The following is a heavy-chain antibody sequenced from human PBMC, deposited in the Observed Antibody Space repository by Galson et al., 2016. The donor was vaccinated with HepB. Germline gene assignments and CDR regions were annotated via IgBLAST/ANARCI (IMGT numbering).Heavy chain of an antibody. D-gene: IGHD3-9*01. V-gene: IGHV4-34*01. CDR1: GVSFSGNY. CDR3: ARGPNLTTTDN. Sequence: LSLTCAVYGVSFSGNYWTWTRQAPGEGLEWIGEISHSGGTNYNPSLKSRVTISIDTSKKQFSLKLNSVTAADTAVYYCARGPNLTTTDNWNQGTLVTVS. J-gene: IGHJ4*02. CDR2: ISHSGGT.